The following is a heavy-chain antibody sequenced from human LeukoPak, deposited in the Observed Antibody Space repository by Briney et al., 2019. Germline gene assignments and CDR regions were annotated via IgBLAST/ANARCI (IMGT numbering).Heavy chain of an antibody. CDR2: INPNSGGT. CDR1: GYTFTGYY. CDR3: VSTAAGPAYYFDY. Sequence: ASVKVSCTASGYTFTGYYMHWVRQAPGQGLEWMGWINPNSGGTNYAQKFQGRVTMTRDTSISTAYMELSRLRSDDTAVYYCVSTAAGPAYYFDYWGQGTLVTVSS. V-gene: IGHV1-2*02. J-gene: IGHJ4*02. D-gene: IGHD6-13*01.